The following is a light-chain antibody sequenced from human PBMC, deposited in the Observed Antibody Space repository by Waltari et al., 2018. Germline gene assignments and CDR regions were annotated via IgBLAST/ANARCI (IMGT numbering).Light chain of an antibody. J-gene: IGLJ2*01. V-gene: IGLV2-23*01. CDR1: SSDVGSYKL. CDR3: CSYAGSSTVK. CDR2: AES. Sequence: QSALTQPASVSGSPGQSITISCTGTSSDVGSYKLVSWYQQHPGKAPRLMIYAESNRPSGFSNGFSGSKAGNTASLTISGRQAEDEAAYYCCSYAGSSTVKFGEGTYLTVL.